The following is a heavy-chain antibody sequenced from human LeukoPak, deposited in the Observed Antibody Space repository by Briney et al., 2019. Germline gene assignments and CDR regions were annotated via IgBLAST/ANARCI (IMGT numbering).Heavy chain of an antibody. CDR3: ARSGRRLLAFDI. CDR1: GFTFSSYG. J-gene: IGHJ3*02. V-gene: IGHV3-48*04. D-gene: IGHD1-1*01. Sequence: GGSLRLSCAASGFTFSSYGMTWVRQTPGKGLEWVSYISSSGSTIYYADSVKGRFTISRDNAKNSLYLQMNSLRAEDTAVYYCARSGRRLLAFDIWGQGTMVTVSS. CDR2: ISSSGSTI.